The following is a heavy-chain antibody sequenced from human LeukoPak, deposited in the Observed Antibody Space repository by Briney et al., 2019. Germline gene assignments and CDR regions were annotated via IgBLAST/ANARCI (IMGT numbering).Heavy chain of an antibody. D-gene: IGHD3-16*01. CDR3: AREDGDWFDP. CDR2: ISSSSSYI. Sequence: GGSLRLSCAASGFTFSSYSMNWVRLAPGKGLEWVSSISSSSSYIYYADSVKGRFTISRDNAKNSLYLQMNSLRAENTAVYYCAREDGDWFDPWGQGTLVTVSS. CDR1: GFTFSSYS. J-gene: IGHJ5*02. V-gene: IGHV3-21*01.